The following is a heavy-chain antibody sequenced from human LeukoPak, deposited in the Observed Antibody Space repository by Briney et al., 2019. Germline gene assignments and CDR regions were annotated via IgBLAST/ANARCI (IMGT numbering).Heavy chain of an antibody. J-gene: IGHJ4*02. CDR3: AGVRSTVGWRSFDY. V-gene: IGHV4-59*08. D-gene: IGHD4-23*01. CDR2: SYFIGSP. Sequence: PSETLSLTYTVDGSISSYYWSWIRQAPGKGLEWIGHSYFIGSPNYNPSLKSRVTISVGTPKNQFSLKLSPVTAADTAVYYCAGVRSTVGWRSFDYWGQGILVTVSS. CDR1: GSISSYY.